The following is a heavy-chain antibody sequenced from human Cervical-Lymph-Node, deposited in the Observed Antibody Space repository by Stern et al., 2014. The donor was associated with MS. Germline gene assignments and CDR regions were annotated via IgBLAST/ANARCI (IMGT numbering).Heavy chain of an antibody. CDR3: ARLRTTVTNPDY. CDR2: ISYSSSTI. J-gene: IGHJ4*02. D-gene: IGHD4-17*01. V-gene: IGHV3-48*04. Sequence: EVQLVQSGGGLVQPGGSLRLSCAASGFTFSSYSMNWVRQAPGTGLEWISYISYSSSTIYYADSVKGRFTISRDNAKNSLYLQMNSLRAEDTAVYYCARLRTTVTNPDYWGQGTLVTVSS. CDR1: GFTFSSYS.